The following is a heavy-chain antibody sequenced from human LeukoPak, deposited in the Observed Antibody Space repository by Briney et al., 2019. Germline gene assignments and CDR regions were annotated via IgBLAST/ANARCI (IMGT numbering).Heavy chain of an antibody. CDR2: IYYSGST. CDR1: GGSISSYY. D-gene: IGHD3-10*01. J-gene: IGHJ6*02. Sequence: SETLSLTCTVSGGSISSYYWSGIRQPPGKGLEWIGYIYYSGSTIYSPSLKSRVTISVDTSKNQFSLKLSSVTAADTAVYYWARDTYGSGSYYNGPYYYGMDVWGQGTTVTVSS. CDR3: ARDTYGSGSYYNGPYYYGMDV. V-gene: IGHV4-59*01.